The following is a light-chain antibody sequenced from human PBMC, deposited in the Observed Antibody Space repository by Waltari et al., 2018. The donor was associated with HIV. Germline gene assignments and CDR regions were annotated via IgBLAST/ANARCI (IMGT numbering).Light chain of an antibody. Sequence: QSVLTQPPSVSAAPGHSVTISCSGTRSNIGNNYVSRYQQVPGKTPKVVIYDNNKRPSGIPDRFSGSKSGTSATLAITGLQTGDEADYYCGAWDGGLSAGVFGGGTKLTVL. V-gene: IGLV1-51*01. CDR3: GAWDGGLSAGV. CDR1: RSNIGNNY. CDR2: DNN. J-gene: IGLJ3*02.